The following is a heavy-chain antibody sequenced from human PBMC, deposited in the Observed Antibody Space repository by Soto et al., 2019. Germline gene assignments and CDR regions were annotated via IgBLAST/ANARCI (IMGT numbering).Heavy chain of an antibody. V-gene: IGHV1-69*01. CDR1: GGTFSSYA. Sequence: QVQLVQSGAEVKKPGSSVKVSCKASGGTFSSYAISWVRQAPGQGLEWMGGIIPIFGTANYAQKFQGRVTITADESTGTAYMELSSLRSEDTAVYYCARGPLTYYYDSSGYYSFTYWGQGTLVTVSS. D-gene: IGHD3-22*01. CDR2: IIPIFGTA. J-gene: IGHJ4*02. CDR3: ARGPLTYYYDSSGYYSFTY.